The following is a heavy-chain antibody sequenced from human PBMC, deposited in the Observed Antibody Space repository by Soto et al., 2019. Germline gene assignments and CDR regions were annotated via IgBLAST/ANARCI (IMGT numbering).Heavy chain of an antibody. Sequence: SETLSLTCAVSGYSISSGYYWGWIRQPPGKGLEWIGSIYHSGSTYYNPSLKSRVTISVDTSKNQFSLKLSSVTAADTAVYYCARDSAVVKSFDYWGQGTLVTVS. CDR3: ARDSAVVKSFDY. V-gene: IGHV4-38-2*02. J-gene: IGHJ4*02. CDR2: IYHSGST. D-gene: IGHD2-15*01. CDR1: GYSISSGYY.